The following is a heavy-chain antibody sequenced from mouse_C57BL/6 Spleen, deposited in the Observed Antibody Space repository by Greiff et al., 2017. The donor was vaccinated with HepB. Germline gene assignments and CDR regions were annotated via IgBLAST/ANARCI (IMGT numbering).Heavy chain of an antibody. CDR1: GYAFSSSW. D-gene: IGHD1-1*01. CDR2: IYPGDGDT. Sequence: VKLMESGPELVKPGASVKISCKASGYAFSSSWMNWVKQRPGKGLEWIGRIYPGDGDTNYNGKFKGKATLTADKSSSTAYMQLSSLTSEDSAVYFCARRDYYGTPYAMDYWGQGTSVTVSS. CDR3: ARRDYYGTPYAMDY. J-gene: IGHJ4*01. V-gene: IGHV1-82*01.